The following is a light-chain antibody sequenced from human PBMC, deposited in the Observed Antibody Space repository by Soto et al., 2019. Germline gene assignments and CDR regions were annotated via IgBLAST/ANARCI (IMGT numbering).Light chain of an antibody. V-gene: IGLV5-45*03. J-gene: IGLJ3*02. CDR3: MPWYGYSSV. CDR2: YKSDSEK. Sequence: QPVLTQPSSLSASPGASASLTCTLRSGLNVGAYSIHWYQQRAGSPPQYLLRYKSDSEKHQGSGVPSRFSGFKDASANAGVLLISGVQLEDEADYYCMPWYGYSSVFGGGTKLTVL. CDR1: SGLNVGAYS.